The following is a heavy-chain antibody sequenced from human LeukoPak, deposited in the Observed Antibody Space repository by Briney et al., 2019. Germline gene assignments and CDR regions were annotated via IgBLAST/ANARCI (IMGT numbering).Heavy chain of an antibody. CDR1: GFTFSSYV. CDR2: ISGSGGST. D-gene: IGHD5-12*01. J-gene: IGHJ4*02. V-gene: IGHV3-23*01. CDR3: ATSGYSGYGIDN. Sequence: GGSLRLSCAASGFTFSSYVMSWVRQAPGKGLKWVSIISGSGGSTYYADSVKGRFTISRDNAKNSLYLEMNSLRVEDSAVYYCATSGYSGYGIDNWGQGTLVAVSS.